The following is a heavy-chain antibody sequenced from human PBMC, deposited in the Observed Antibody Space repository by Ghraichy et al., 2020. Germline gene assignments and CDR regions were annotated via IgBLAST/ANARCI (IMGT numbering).Heavy chain of an antibody. D-gene: IGHD5-12*01. Sequence: SETLSLTCTVSGGSISSYYWSWIRQPPGKGLEWIGYIYYSGSTNFNPSLKSRVTISVDTSKNQFSLKLSSVTAADTAVYYCARDAFLYSGYHPWGQGTLVTVSS. CDR2: IYYSGST. V-gene: IGHV4-59*01. J-gene: IGHJ5*02. CDR1: GGSISSYY. CDR3: ARDAFLYSGYHP.